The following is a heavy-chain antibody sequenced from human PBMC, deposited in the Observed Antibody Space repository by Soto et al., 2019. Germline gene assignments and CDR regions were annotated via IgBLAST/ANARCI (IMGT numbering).Heavy chain of an antibody. Sequence: QVHLVQSGAEGKQPGASVKVSCKASGYTFSVYHMHWVRQAPGQGLEWMGWVHPNSGGTNYAQSFGGRVTMTRDTSINTAYMELSRLTSDDTAVYYCAKELQRGMDVWGQGTTVTVSS. CDR3: AKELQRGMDV. V-gene: IGHV1-2*02. D-gene: IGHD4-4*01. J-gene: IGHJ6*02. CDR1: GYTFSVYH. CDR2: VHPNSGGT.